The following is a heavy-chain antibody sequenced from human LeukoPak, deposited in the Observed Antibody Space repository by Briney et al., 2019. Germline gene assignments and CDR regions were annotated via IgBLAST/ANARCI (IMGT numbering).Heavy chain of an antibody. CDR3: ARHGPEQYYYYYGMDV. J-gene: IGHJ6*02. CDR2: VYYSGST. Sequence: SETLSLTCTVSGGSISSLYWSWIRQPPGKGLEWIGSVYYSGSTSYNPSLKSPVAISLDTSNNQFSLRLSSVTAADTAVYYCARHGPEQYYYYYGMDVWGQGTTVTVSS. V-gene: IGHV4-59*08. CDR1: GGSISSLY. D-gene: IGHD1/OR15-1a*01.